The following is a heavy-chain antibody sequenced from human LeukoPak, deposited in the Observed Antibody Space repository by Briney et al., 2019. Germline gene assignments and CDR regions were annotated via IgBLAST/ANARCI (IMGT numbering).Heavy chain of an antibody. D-gene: IGHD3-16*01. V-gene: IGHV4-39*01. CDR2: IYSSGNS. Sequence: PSETLSLTCSISGHTITTNSYWWGWIRQSPGKGLEWIGSIYSSGNSYYNPSLKTRATISPDTSKNQYSLRLTSVTAADTAIYYCARRGIWYFQIGNWFDPWGQGILVIVSS. J-gene: IGHJ5*02. CDR1: GHTITTNSYW. CDR3: ARRGIWYFQIGNWFDP.